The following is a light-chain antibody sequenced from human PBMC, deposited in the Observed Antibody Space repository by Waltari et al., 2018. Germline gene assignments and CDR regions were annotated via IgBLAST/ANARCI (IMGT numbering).Light chain of an antibody. CDR3: QVWDSGSDRFYV. CDR2: DDS. CDR1: NIRNKA. J-gene: IGLJ1*01. V-gene: IGLV3-21*02. Sequence: SYVLTQPPSVSVAPGPTARIPCGGKNIRNKAEHWYQQRPGQAPVLVVYDDSARPSGIPERFSGSNSGNTATLTISRVEAGDEADYYCQVWDSGSDRFYVFGAGTKVTVL.